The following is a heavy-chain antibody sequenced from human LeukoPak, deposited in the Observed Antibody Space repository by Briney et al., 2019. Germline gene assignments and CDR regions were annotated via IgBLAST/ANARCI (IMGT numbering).Heavy chain of an antibody. V-gene: IGHV3-48*04. CDR3: ARGNWVDC. J-gene: IGHJ5*01. CDR1: GLTFSKYS. CDR2: IDTSSPTM. Sequence: PGGSLRLSCAASGLTFSKYSMTWVRQAPGKGLEWVSFIDTSSPTMYYTDSVKGRFTISRDNAKNSLYLQMNSLKVEDTAIYYCARGNWVDCWGQGTLVTVSS.